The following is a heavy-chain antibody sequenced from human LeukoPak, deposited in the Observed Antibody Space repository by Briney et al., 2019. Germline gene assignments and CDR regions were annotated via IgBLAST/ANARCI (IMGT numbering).Heavy chain of an antibody. CDR3: AGFLEWLSSYYYYYYMDV. V-gene: IGHV3-7*01. CDR2: IKQDGSDK. CDR1: GFTFSSYW. J-gene: IGHJ6*03. Sequence: GGSLRLSCAASGFTFSSYWMSWVRQAPGKGLEWVANIKQDGSDKYYVGSVKGRFTISRDNAKNSLYLQMNSLRAEDTAVYYCAGFLEWLSSYYYYYYMDVWGKGTTVTVSS. D-gene: IGHD3-3*01.